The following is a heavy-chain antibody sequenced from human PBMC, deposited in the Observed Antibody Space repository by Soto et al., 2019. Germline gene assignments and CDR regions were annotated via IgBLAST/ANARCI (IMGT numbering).Heavy chain of an antibody. V-gene: IGHV4-31*03. CDR2: IDYIGRA. D-gene: IGHD2-15*01. CDR1: GGSISSDNYF. CDR3: AREGNSAAASDAFDI. J-gene: IGHJ3*02. Sequence: SETLSLTCTVSGGSISSDNYFWSWIRQHPGKGLEWIGYIDYIGRAYYNPSLKSRVTTSVDTSKNQFSLRLSSVTVADTATYYCAREGNSAAASDAFDIWGQGTVVTVSS.